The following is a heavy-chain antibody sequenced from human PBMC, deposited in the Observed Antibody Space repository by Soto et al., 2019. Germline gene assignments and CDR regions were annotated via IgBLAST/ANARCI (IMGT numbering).Heavy chain of an antibody. D-gene: IGHD6-6*01. J-gene: IGHJ4*02. CDR3: ARVPVPYSSSSRDY. CDR2: INSNSGGT. CDR1: GYTFTGYY. V-gene: IGHV1-2*02. Sequence: GASVKVSCKASGYTFTGYYMHWVRQAPGQGLEWMGWINSNSGGTNYAQKFQGRVTMTRDTSISTAYMELSRLRSDDTAVYYCARVPVPYSSSSRDYWGQGTLVTVSS.